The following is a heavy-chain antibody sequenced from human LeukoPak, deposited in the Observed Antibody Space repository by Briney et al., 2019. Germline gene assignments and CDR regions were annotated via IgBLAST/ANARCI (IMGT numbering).Heavy chain of an antibody. D-gene: IGHD2-2*01. CDR3: ARGQVPAARGYNWFDP. CDR1: GWSFNDHY. J-gene: IGHJ5*02. CDR2: INARGDT. V-gene: IGHV4-34*01. Sequence: PSETLSLTCAVYGWSFNDHYWNWIRQPPGKGLEWIGEINARGDTNFNPSLKSRVTISVDTSKNQFSLTLTSMIAADTDVYYCARGQVPAARGYNWFDPWGQGTLVTVSS.